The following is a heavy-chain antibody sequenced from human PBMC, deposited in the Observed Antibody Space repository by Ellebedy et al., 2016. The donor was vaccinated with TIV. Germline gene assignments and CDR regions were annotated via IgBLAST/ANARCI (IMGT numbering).Heavy chain of an antibody. CDR3: AKTTPGGGYYYSYGMDV. D-gene: IGHD1-26*01. CDR1: GFTFSSYA. Sequence: GGSLRLSCAASGFTFSSYAMSWVRQAPGKGLEWVSAISGSGGSTYYADSVKGRFTISRDNSKNTLYLQMNSLRAEDTAVYYCAKTTPGGGYYYSYGMDVWGQGTTVTVSS. J-gene: IGHJ6*02. V-gene: IGHV3-23*01. CDR2: ISGSGGST.